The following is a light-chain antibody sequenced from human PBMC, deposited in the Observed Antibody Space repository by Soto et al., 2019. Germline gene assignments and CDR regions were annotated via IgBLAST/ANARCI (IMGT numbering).Light chain of an antibody. Sequence: QSVLTQPPSASGTPGQRVTISCSGGTSNIGNNFVSSYQQLPGAAPKLLIYSDNQRPSGVTDRVSASKSGTSASLAISGLRCEDEADYYCPTWDASLSGRVFGGGTKLTVL. V-gene: IGLV1-47*02. CDR1: TSNIGNNF. CDR3: PTWDASLSGRV. CDR2: SDN. J-gene: IGLJ3*02.